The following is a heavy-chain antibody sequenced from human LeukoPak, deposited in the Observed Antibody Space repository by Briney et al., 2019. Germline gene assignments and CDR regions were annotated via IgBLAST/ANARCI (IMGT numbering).Heavy chain of an antibody. CDR1: SYSISSGYY. CDR3: AREGGSSSWYADDAFDI. V-gene: IGHV4-38-2*02. D-gene: IGHD6-13*01. J-gene: IGHJ3*02. Sequence: PSETLSLTCTVSSYSISSGYYWGWIRQPPGKGLEWIGSIHHSGSTYYNPSLKSRVTISVDTSKNQFSLKLSSVTAADTAVYYCAREGGSSSWYADDAFDIWGQGTMVTVSS. CDR2: IHHSGST.